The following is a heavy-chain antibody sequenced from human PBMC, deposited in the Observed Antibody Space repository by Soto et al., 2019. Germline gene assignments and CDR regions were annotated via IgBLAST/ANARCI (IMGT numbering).Heavy chain of an antibody. CDR2: ITPIYPTT. CDR1: GGTFYTYT. Sequence: SVKASCKASGGTFYTYTFGWVRQAPAQGLEWMGSITPIYPTTNYAERFQGRLTITADGSTHTAYMDLTSLTSEDTAVYYCARIPRYSFPTSDDLDSWGQGTLVTVSS. D-gene: IGHD5-18*01. J-gene: IGHJ4*02. V-gene: IGHV1-69*13. CDR3: ARIPRYSFPTSDDLDS.